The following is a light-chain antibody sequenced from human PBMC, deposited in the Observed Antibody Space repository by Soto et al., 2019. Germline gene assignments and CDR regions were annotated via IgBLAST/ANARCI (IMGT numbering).Light chain of an antibody. CDR1: SSDVGGYNY. J-gene: IGLJ2*01. CDR3: SSFTSTNTVL. V-gene: IGLV2-14*01. CDR2: NVS. Sequence: QSALTQPASVSGSPGQSITISCTGTSSDVGGYNYVSWYQQHPGKAPKLMIYNVSNPPSGVSNRFSGSKSGNTASLTISGPQAEDEGHYYCSSFTSTNTVLFGGGTKLTVL.